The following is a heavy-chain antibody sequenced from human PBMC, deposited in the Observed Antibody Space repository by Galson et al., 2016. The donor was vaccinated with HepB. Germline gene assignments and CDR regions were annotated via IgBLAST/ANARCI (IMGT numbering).Heavy chain of an antibody. V-gene: IGHV2-5*02. CDR2: MYWDDDE. Sequence: PALVKPTQTLTLTCTFSGFSLSTEGVGVGWIRQPPGKALEWLALMYWDDDERYSPSLKTRLSITKDTSKNQVVLTMTNMDPVDTATYYCAHTNWNDVAKTFDIWGQGTMVTVSS. CDR3: AHTNWNDVAKTFDI. D-gene: IGHD1-1*01. J-gene: IGHJ3*02. CDR1: GFSLSTEGVG.